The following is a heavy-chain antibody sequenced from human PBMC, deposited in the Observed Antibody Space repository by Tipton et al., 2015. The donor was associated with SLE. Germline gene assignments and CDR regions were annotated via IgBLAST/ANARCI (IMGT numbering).Heavy chain of an antibody. CDR3: ARHLFASWGFWDDAFDI. Sequence: TLSLTCTVSGGSISSSSYYWGWIRQPPGKGLEWIGSIYYSGSTYYNPSLKSRVTISVDTSKNQFSLKLSSVTAADTAVYYCARHLFASWGFWDDAFDIWGQGTMVTVSS. CDR2: IYYSGST. CDR1: GGSISSSSYY. V-gene: IGHV4-39*01. D-gene: IGHD7-27*01. J-gene: IGHJ3*02.